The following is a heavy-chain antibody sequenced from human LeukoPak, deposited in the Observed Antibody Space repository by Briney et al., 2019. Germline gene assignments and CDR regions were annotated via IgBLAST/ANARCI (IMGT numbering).Heavy chain of an antibody. V-gene: IGHV1-18*01. D-gene: IGHD3-10*01. CDR2: ISAYNGNT. Sequence: ASVKVSCKASGYTFTSYGISWVRQAPGQGLEWMGWISAYNGNTNYAQKLQGRVTMTTDTSTSTAYMELRSLRSDDTAVYYCATDRIRGGSMGYYYYYGMDVWGQGTTVTVSS. CDR1: GYTFTSYG. CDR3: ATDRIRGGSMGYYYYYGMDV. J-gene: IGHJ6*02.